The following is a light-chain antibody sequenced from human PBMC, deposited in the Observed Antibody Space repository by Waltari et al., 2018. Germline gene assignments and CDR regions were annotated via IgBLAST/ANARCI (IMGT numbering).Light chain of an antibody. CDR2: EVS. CDR1: SSEVGGYNY. Sequence: QSALTQPASVSGSPGQSITISCTGTSSEVGGYNYVSWYQQHPGKAPKLMIYEVSNRPSGVSNSLTGTTPGNTASLTNYFLHADDEADYYCSLYISISPILFGGGTKLTVL. J-gene: IGLJ2*01. CDR3: SLYISISPIL. V-gene: IGLV2-14*01.